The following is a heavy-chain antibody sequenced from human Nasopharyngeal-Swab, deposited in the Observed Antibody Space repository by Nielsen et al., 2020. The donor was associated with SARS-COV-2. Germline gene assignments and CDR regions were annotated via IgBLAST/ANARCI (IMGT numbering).Heavy chain of an antibody. CDR2: ISGSGGST. V-gene: IGHV3-23*01. Sequence: PGKGLEWVWAISGSGGSTYYADSVKGRFAISRDNSKNTLYLQMNSLRAEDTAVYYCAKMAGRGYSYGDFEGYFDYWGQGTLVTVSS. D-gene: IGHD5-18*01. J-gene: IGHJ4*02. CDR3: AKMAGRGYSYGDFEGYFDY.